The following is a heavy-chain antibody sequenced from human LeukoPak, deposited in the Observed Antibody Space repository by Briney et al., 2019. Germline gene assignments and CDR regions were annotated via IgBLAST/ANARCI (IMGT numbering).Heavy chain of an antibody. CDR2: ISAYNGNT. D-gene: IGHD3-9*01. CDR3: ARGAKYYDILTGYRGNLALGY. V-gene: IGHV1-18*04. CDR1: GYTFTSYG. J-gene: IGHJ4*02. Sequence: ASVKVSCKASGYTFTSYGISWVRQAPGQGLEWMGWISAYNGNTNYAQKLQGSVTMTTDTSTSTAYMELRSLRSDDTAVYYCARGAKYYDILTGYRGNLALGYWGQGTLVTVSS.